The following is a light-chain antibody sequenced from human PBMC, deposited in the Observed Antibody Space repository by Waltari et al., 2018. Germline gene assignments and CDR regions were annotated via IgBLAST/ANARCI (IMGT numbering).Light chain of an antibody. V-gene: IGKV2-28*01. CDR3: MQPLQPPLT. Sequence: ILMTQSLLSLPVTPVEPASISRRSSQSLQHSNGYNYLDWYLQKPGQSPQLLIYLGSNRAPGVPDRFSGSGSGTDFTLKISRVEAEDVGVYYCMQPLQPPLTFGGGTKVEIK. CDR1: QSLQHSNGYNY. CDR2: LGS. J-gene: IGKJ4*01.